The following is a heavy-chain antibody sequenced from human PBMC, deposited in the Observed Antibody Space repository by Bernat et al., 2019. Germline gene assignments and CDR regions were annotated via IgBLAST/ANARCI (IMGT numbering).Heavy chain of an antibody. Sequence: QVQLVESGGGVVQPGRSLRLSCEASGFTFSSYGMHWVRQAPGKGLEWVAVIWYDGSDKYYGDSVKGRFTISRDNSKNTLYLQMNSLRAEDTAVYYCARDGHCSSMSSCNFDYWGQGTLVTVSS. CDR1: GFTFSSYG. J-gene: IGHJ4*02. CDR2: IWYDGSDK. V-gene: IGHV3-33*01. CDR3: ARDGHCSSMSSCNFDY. D-gene: IGHD2-2*03.